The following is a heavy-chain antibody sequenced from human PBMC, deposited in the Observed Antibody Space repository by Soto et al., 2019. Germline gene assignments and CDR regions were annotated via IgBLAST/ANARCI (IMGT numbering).Heavy chain of an antibody. Sequence: GGSLRLSCAASGFTFSSYSMNWVRQAPGKGLEWVSSISSRSSYIYYADSVKGRFTISRDNAKNSLYLQMNSLRAEDTAVYYCARAFYDSSGYEAFDIWGQGTMVTVSS. D-gene: IGHD3-22*01. CDR1: GFTFSSYS. V-gene: IGHV3-21*01. J-gene: IGHJ3*02. CDR3: ARAFYDSSGYEAFDI. CDR2: ISSRSSYI.